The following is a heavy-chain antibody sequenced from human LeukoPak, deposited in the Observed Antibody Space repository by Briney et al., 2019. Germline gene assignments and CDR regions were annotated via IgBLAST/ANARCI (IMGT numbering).Heavy chain of an antibody. V-gene: IGHV3-48*03. CDR1: GFTLSRYE. CDR3: ARDAKEWQWLLDH. CDR2: VRSSGSSIGSTI. J-gene: IGHJ4*02. Sequence: GGSLRLSCEAFGFTLSRYEIKWVRQAPGMGLEWDSCVRSSGSSIGSTIYYADSVKGRFTISRDNAKKSLYLQMNSLRAEDTAVYHCARDAKEWQWLLDHWGQGTQVTVSS. D-gene: IGHD6-19*01.